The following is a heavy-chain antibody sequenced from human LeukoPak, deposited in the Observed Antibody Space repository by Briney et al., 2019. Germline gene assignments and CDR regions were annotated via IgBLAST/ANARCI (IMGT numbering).Heavy chain of an antibody. D-gene: IGHD3-3*01. CDR1: GGSISSSSYY. Sequence: KASETLSLTCTVSGGSISSSSYYWGWIRQPPGKGLEWIGSIYYSGSTYYNPSLKSRVTISVDTSKNQFSLKLSSVTAADTAVYYCASIPPFWSGYYDNWFDPWGQGTLVTVSS. CDR2: IYYSGST. V-gene: IGHV4-39*01. CDR3: ASIPPFWSGYYDNWFDP. J-gene: IGHJ5*02.